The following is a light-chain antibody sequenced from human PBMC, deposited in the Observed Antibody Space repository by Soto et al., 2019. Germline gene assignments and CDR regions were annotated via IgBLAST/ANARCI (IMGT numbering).Light chain of an antibody. CDR3: QHSYSTPPT. J-gene: IGKJ1*01. CDR1: QSVLYSSNNKNY. Sequence: DIVMTQSPDSLAVSLGERATINCKSSQSVLYSSNNKNYLAWYQQKPGQPPKLLISWASIRESGVPDRFSGSGSGTDFTLPISSLQAEDVAVYYCQHSYSTPPTFGQGTKVEI. V-gene: IGKV4-1*01. CDR2: WAS.